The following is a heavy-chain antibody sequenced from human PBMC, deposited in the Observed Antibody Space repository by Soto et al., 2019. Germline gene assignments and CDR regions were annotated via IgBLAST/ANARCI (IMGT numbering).Heavy chain of an antibody. Sequence: EVQLVESGGGLVQPGGSLRLSCAASGFTFSSYDMHWVRQVAGKGLEWVSAIGVAGDTYYPDSVKGRFTISRENAKNSLYLQMNSLRVEDTAVYYCASGGWGSSWYEGGSRIDYWGQGTLVTVSS. CDR3: ASGGWGSSWYEGGSRIDY. CDR1: GFTFSSYD. CDR2: IGVAGDT. J-gene: IGHJ4*02. V-gene: IGHV3-13*01. D-gene: IGHD6-13*01.